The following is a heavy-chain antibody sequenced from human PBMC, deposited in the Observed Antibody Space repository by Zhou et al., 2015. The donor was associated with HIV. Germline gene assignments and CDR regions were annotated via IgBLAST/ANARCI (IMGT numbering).Heavy chain of an antibody. J-gene: IGHJ2*01. CDR3: AREGWGSWYFDL. D-gene: IGHD7-27*01. Sequence: QAQLVQSGAEVEKPGSSVKVSCKASGGTFSNHGISWVRQAPGQGLEWMGGIVPFFGTANYAQKFQGRVTITADKSTSTAYMELSSLRSEDTAAYYCAREGWGSWYFDLWGRGTLVSVSS. CDR2: IVPFFGTA. V-gene: IGHV1-69*06. CDR1: GGTFSNHG.